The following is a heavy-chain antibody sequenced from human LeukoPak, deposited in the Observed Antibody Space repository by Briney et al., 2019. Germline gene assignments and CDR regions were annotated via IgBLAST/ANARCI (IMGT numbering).Heavy chain of an antibody. CDR3: SRERGFWSGYFRPRYFDY. D-gene: IGHD3-3*01. CDR2: IHSSGTH. V-gene: IGHV4-61*02. Sequence: TLSLTCTVPGDSISGRAYYRSWIRQPAGKGLEWIGRIHSSGTHSYNPSLKSRVSISAETSKNQFSLNLSSLTAADTAVYFCSRERGFWSGYFRPRYFDYWGQGTLVTV. J-gene: IGHJ4*02. CDR1: GDSISGRAYY.